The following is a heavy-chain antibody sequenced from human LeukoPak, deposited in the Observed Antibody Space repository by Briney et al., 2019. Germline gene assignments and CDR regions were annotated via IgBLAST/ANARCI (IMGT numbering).Heavy chain of an antibody. J-gene: IGHJ4*02. CDR2: ISGSGSST. CDR1: GFTFSSYA. D-gene: IGHD5-12*01. Sequence: QPGGSLRLSCAASGFTFSSYAMSWVRQAPGKGLEWVSTISGSGSSTYYADSVKGRFTISRDNSKNTLYLQMNSLRAEDTAIYYCAKHQSDYWELDYWGQGTLVTVSS. CDR3: AKHQSDYWELDY. V-gene: IGHV3-23*01.